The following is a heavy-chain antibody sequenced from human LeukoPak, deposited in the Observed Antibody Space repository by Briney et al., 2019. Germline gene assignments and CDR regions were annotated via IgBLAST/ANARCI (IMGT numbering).Heavy chain of an antibody. CDR3: ARGWEENYDFWSGYYKGVHFGF. D-gene: IGHD3-3*01. Sequence: PSETLSLTCTVSGGSLSSVDYYWGWIRQSPGKGLEWIGYLSHIGSSYYNPSLKSRMTMSVDTSKNQVSLKLRSVTAADTAVYFCARGWEENYDFWSGYYKGVHFGFWGQGTLVTVSS. CDR1: GGSLSSVDYY. V-gene: IGHV4-30-4*08. CDR2: LSHIGSS. J-gene: IGHJ4*02.